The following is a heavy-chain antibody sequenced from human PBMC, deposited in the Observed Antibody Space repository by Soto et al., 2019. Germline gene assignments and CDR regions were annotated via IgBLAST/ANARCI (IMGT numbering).Heavy chain of an antibody. CDR3: ARANSSTWYKLEYKWFDP. D-gene: IGHD6-13*01. Sequence: SLTCTVSGASINDFYWSWIRQTPGKGLEWVGFMYYSETTKYNPSLKGRVNMSLDTSKNQVSLHLKSVTAADTAVYYCARANSSTWYKLEYKWFDPWGQGTQVTVSS. J-gene: IGHJ5*02. CDR2: MYYSETT. CDR1: GASINDFY. V-gene: IGHV4-59*01.